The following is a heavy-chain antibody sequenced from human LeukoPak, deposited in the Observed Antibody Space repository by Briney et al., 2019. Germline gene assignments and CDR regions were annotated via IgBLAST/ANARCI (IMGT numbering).Heavy chain of an antibody. Sequence: GGSLRLSCAASGFTFSTYWMTWVRQAPGKGLEWVANIKQDGSENYYVDSVKGRFTFSRDNAKNSLYLQMNSLRVEDTAVYYCARVGGSGSYWNAFDIWGQGTMVTVSS. D-gene: IGHD1-26*01. CDR3: ARVGGSGSYWNAFDI. J-gene: IGHJ3*02. CDR1: GFTFSTYW. V-gene: IGHV3-7*01. CDR2: IKQDGSEN.